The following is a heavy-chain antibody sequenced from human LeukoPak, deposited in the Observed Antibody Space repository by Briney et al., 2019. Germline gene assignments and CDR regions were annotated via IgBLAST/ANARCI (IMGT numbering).Heavy chain of an antibody. V-gene: IGHV1-69*04. D-gene: IGHD3-9*01. J-gene: IGHJ6*02. Sequence: SVKVSCKASGGTFSSYAISWVRQAPGQGLEWMGRIIPILGIANYAQKFQGRVTITADKSTSTAYMELSSLRSEDTAVYYCASDERYFDWLRGVYGMDVWGQGTTVTVSS. CDR2: IIPILGIA. CDR1: GGTFSSYA. CDR3: ASDERYFDWLRGVYGMDV.